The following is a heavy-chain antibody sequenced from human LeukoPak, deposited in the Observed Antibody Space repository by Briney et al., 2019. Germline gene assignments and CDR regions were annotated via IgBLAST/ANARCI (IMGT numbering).Heavy chain of an antibody. D-gene: IGHD1-14*01. CDR1: GYTFTSYD. J-gene: IGHJ6*03. CDR2: MNPNSGNT. Sequence: GASVKVSCKASGYTFTSYDINWVRQATGQGLEWMGWMNPNSGNTGYAQEFQGRVTITRNTSISTAYMELSSLRSEDTAVYYCARAAVSSLYRNYYMDVWGKGTTVTVSS. V-gene: IGHV1-8*03. CDR3: ARAAVSSLYRNYYMDV.